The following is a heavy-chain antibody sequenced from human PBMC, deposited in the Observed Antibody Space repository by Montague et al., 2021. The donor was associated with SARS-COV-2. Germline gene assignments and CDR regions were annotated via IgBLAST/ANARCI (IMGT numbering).Heavy chain of an antibody. CDR2: IYTSGST. CDR1: GGSISIGRYY. Sequence: TLSLTCTVSGGSISIGRYYWNWIRQPAGKGLERIGRIYTSGSTNYNPSLKSRVTISVDTSKKQFSLRLNSVTAADTAVYYCARGGGYSYGALDYWGQGTLVTVSS. CDR3: ARGGGYSYGALDY. V-gene: IGHV4-61*02. J-gene: IGHJ4*02. D-gene: IGHD5-18*01.